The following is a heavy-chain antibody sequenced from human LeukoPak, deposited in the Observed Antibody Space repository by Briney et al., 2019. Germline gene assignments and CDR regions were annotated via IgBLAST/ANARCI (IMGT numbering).Heavy chain of an antibody. J-gene: IGHJ6*03. CDR3: ARAGSVVPAANDYYYMDV. CDR2: IYYSGST. Sequence: SETLSLTCTVSGGSISSGDYYWSWIRQPPGKGLEWIGYIYYSGSTYYNPSLKSRVTISVDTSKNQFSLKLSSVTAADTAVYYCARAGSVVPAANDYYYMDVWGKGTTVTVSS. D-gene: IGHD2-2*01. V-gene: IGHV4-30-4*02. CDR1: GGSISSGDYY.